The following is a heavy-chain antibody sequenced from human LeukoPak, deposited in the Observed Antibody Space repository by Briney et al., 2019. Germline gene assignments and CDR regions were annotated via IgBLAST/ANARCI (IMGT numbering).Heavy chain of an antibody. V-gene: IGHV1-2*02. Sequence: ASVKVSCKASGYTFSDYYIHWVRQAPGQALEWMGWVNPDSGDTKYAQMFQGRVTMTRDTSIATAYMELSSLTPDDTALYYCARSIAATPCNWFDPWGHGTLITVSS. CDR1: GYTFSDYY. D-gene: IGHD2-15*01. J-gene: IGHJ5*02. CDR3: ARSIAATPCNWFDP. CDR2: VNPDSGDT.